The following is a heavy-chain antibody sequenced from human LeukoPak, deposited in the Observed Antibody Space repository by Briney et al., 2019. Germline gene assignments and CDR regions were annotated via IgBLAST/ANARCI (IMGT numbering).Heavy chain of an antibody. CDR3: ARAPYSSYGDY. V-gene: IGHV4-59*12. CDR2: IYHSGST. D-gene: IGHD3-22*01. CDR1: GASFNYNY. Sequence: PSETLSLTCTVSGASFNYNYWSWIRQPPGKGLEWIGYIYHSGSTYYNPSLKSRVTISVDRSKNQFSLKLSSVTAADTAVYYCARAPYSSYGDYWGQGTLVTVAS. J-gene: IGHJ4*02.